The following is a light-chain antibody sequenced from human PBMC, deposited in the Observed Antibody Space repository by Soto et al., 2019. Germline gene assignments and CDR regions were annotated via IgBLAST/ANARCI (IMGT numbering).Light chain of an antibody. CDR3: QQRRKMPLT. CDR1: QSVSNY. V-gene: IGKV3-11*01. J-gene: IGKJ1*01. Sequence: EIVLTQSPATLSLSPGERATLSCRASQSVSNYLAWSQLKSGQAPRLLIYDASNRATGIPARFSGTGSGTDFTLNISSLEAEDFAVYYCQQRRKMPLTFGDGTTVDLK. CDR2: DAS.